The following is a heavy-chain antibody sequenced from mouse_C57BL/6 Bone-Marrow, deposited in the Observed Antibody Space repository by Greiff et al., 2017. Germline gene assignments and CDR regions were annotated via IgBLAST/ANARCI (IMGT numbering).Heavy chain of an antibody. V-gene: IGHV7-1*01. D-gene: IGHD1-1*01. J-gene: IGHJ4*01. CDR3: ARDYGSGAMDY. Sequence: DVMLVESGGGLVQSGRSLRLSCATSGFTFSDFYMEWVRQAPGKGLEWIAASRNKANDYTTEYSASVKGRFIVSRDTSQSILYLQMNALRAEDTAIYYCARDYGSGAMDYWGQGTSVTVSS. CDR1: GFTFSDFY. CDR2: SRNKANDYTT.